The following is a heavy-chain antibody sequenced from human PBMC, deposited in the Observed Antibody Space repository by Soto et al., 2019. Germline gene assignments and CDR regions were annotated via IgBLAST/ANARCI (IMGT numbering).Heavy chain of an antibody. Sequence: PSETLSLTCAVYGGSFSCYYWIWIRQPPGKGLEWIGEINHSGSTNYNPSLKSRVTISVDTSKNQFSLKLSSVTAADTAVYYCARGRTYYYDSSGSFDPWGQGTLVTVSS. CDR3: ARGRTYYYDSSGSFDP. D-gene: IGHD3-22*01. CDR2: INHSGST. J-gene: IGHJ5*02. V-gene: IGHV4-34*01. CDR1: GGSFSCYY.